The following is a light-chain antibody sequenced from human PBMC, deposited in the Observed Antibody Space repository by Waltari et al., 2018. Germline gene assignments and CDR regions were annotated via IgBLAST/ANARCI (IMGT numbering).Light chain of an antibody. CDR3: QKYGSLPAT. J-gene: IGKJ1*01. CDR2: EVS. Sequence: DVVMTQTPLSLSVTPGRPASISCKSTQILLHTDGRTSLYWFLQKPGQPPQLLVYEVSKRFSGVPGRFSGSWSGTDFSLTISRLEPEDFAVYYCQKYGSLPATFGQGTKVEIK. CDR1: QILLHTDGRTS. V-gene: IGKV2D-29*01.